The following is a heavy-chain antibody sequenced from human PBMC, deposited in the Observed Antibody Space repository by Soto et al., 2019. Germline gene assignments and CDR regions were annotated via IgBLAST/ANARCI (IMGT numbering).Heavy chain of an antibody. CDR1: GFTFSSYA. CDR3: AKDGCPDGICYVRDHWFDP. V-gene: IGHV3-23*01. Sequence: GGSLRLSCAAFGFTFSSYAMSWVRQAPGKGLEWVSAISGSGGSTYYADSVKGRFTITRDNSKSTVFLQMNSLREEDTAVYYCAKDGCPDGICYVRDHWFDPWGQGAQVTVSS. CDR2: ISGSGGST. D-gene: IGHD2-8*01. J-gene: IGHJ5*02.